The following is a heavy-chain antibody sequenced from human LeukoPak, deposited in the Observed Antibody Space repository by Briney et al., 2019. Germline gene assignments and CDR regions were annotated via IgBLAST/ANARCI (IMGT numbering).Heavy chain of an antibody. D-gene: IGHD6-19*01. V-gene: IGHV4-34*01. J-gene: IGHJ4*02. CDR2: INHSGST. CDR1: GGSFSGYY. CDR3: ARLSSGWPYYFDY. Sequence: SETLSLTCAVYGGSFSGYYWSWIRQPPGKGLEWIGEINHSGSTNYNPSLKSRVTISVDTSKNQFPLKLSSVTAADTAVYYCARLSSGWPYYFDYWGQGTLVTVSS.